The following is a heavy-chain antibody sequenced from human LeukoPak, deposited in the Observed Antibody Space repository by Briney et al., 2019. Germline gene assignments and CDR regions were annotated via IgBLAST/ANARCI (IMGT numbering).Heavy chain of an antibody. CDR3: AKDHVTMVRSDFDY. J-gene: IGHJ4*02. D-gene: IGHD3-10*01. CDR2: ISGSGGST. V-gene: IGHV3-23*01. Sequence: GGSLRLSCAASGFTISSYAMSWVRQAPGKGLEWVAAISGSGGSTYYADSVKGRFTISRDNSKNTLYLQMNSLRAEDTAVYYCAKDHVTMVRSDFDYWGQGTLVTVSS. CDR1: GFTISSYA.